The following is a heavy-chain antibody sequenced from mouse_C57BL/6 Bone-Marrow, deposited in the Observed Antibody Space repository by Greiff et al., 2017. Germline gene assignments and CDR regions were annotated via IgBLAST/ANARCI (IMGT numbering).Heavy chain of an antibody. J-gene: IGHJ2*01. V-gene: IGHV1-26*01. CDR3: AREALYGSSYVDY. CDR2: INPNNGGT. D-gene: IGHD1-1*01. CDR1: GYTFTDYY. Sequence: VQLQQSGPELVKPGASVKISCKASGYTFTDYYMNWVKQSHGKSLEWIGDINPNNGGTSYNQKFKGKATLTVDKSSSTAYMELRSLTSEDSAVXYCAREALYGSSYVDYWGQGTTLTVSS.